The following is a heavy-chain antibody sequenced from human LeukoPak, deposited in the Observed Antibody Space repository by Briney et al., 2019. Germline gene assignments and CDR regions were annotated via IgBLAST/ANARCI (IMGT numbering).Heavy chain of an antibody. CDR2: IAHSGST. D-gene: IGHD3-10*01. CDR3: ARDLMRTYYSDSGSYSQGPVDP. V-gene: IGHV4-34*01. CDR1: GFTFDDYG. Sequence: PGGSLRLSCAASGFTFDDYGMSWVRQAPGKGLEWIGEIAHSGSTNYNASLKSRVTISIDTSRDQVSLKLTSVTAADTAVYYCARDLMRTYYSDSGSYSQGPVDPWGQGTLVTVSS. J-gene: IGHJ5*02.